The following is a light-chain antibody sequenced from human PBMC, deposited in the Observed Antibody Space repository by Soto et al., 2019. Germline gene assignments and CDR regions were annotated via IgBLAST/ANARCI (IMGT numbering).Light chain of an antibody. CDR2: GAS. CDR1: QIVSDNF. Sequence: EIVLTQSPGTLSLSPGERATLACGASQIVSDNFLAWYQQKPGQAPRLLIYGASSRANGIPDRFSGSGSGTDFTLTISRLEPGDFAVYYCQQYGDSPLTFGGGTKLEMK. CDR3: QQYGDSPLT. V-gene: IGKV3-20*01. J-gene: IGKJ4*01.